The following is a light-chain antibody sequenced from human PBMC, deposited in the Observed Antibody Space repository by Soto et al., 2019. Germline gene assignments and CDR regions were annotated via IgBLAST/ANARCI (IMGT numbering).Light chain of an antibody. CDR2: GAS. Sequence: EIVMTQSPATLSVSPGDGATRSCRASQSVDSNLAWYQQKPGQTPRLLMYGASTRATGIPARFSGSGSGTDFTLTITSLEPEDFAVYYCQQRSNCPPTFGQGTKVDIK. J-gene: IGKJ1*01. CDR1: QSVDSN. V-gene: IGKV3D-15*01. CDR3: QQRSNCPPT.